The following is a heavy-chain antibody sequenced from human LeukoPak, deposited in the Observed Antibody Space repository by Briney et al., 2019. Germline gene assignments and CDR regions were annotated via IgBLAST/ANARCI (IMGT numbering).Heavy chain of an antibody. V-gene: IGHV3-21*01. J-gene: IGHJ4*02. Sequence: PGGPLRLSCAASGFTFSSYSMNWVRHAPGKGLEWVSSISNSSSYIYYPDSVKSRFTISRDKAKNSLYLQMNSMRAEDTAVYYCARDLSYXDXSGSVDYWGQGTLVTVS. CDR3: ARDLSYXDXSGSVDY. D-gene: IGHD3-22*01. CDR2: ISNSSSYI. CDR1: GFTFSSYS.